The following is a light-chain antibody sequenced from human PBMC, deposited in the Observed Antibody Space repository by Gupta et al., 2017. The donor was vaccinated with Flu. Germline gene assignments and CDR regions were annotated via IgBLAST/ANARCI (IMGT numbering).Light chain of an antibody. CDR3: QTWGTGISV. CDR2: LNSDGSH. J-gene: IGLJ3*02. V-gene: IGLV4-69*01. CDR1: SGHSTYA. Sequence: QLVLPQAPSASASLAASVKPTGTLSSGHSTYAIAWHQQQPQKVPLDLMKLNSDGSHRHGDGIPDRFSGSSSVAERYLTISSLQSEDEADYYCQTWGTGISVFGGGTKLTVL.